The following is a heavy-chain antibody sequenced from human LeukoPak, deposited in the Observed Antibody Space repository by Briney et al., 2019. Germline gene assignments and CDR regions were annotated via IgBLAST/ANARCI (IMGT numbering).Heavy chain of an antibody. Sequence: GRSLRLSCAASGFTFSSYWMSWVRQAPGRGLEWVANIKQDGSEKYYVDSVKGRFTISRDNAKNSLYLQMNSLRAEDTAVYYCARQDIADAFDIWGQGTMVTVSS. CDR1: GFTFSSYW. J-gene: IGHJ3*02. D-gene: IGHD2-15*01. CDR3: ARQDIADAFDI. V-gene: IGHV3-7*01. CDR2: IKQDGSEK.